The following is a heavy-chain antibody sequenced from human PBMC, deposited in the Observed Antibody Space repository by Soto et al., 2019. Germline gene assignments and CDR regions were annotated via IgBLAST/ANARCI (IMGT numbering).Heavy chain of an antibody. J-gene: IGHJ4*02. CDR3: ARGFWFGEYKELPFDY. CDR2: ISSSGSTI. Sequence: QVQLVESGGGLVKPGGSLRLSCAASGFTFSDYYMSWIRQAPGKGLEWVSYISSSGSTIYYADSVKGRFTSSRDNAKNSMYLQMNSLRAEDTAVYYCARGFWFGEYKELPFDYWGQGTLVTVSS. D-gene: IGHD3-10*01. V-gene: IGHV3-11*01. CDR1: GFTFSDYY.